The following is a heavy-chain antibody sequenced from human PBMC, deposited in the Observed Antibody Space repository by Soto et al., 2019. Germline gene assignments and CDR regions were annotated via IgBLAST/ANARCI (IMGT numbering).Heavy chain of an antibody. J-gene: IGHJ3*02. Sequence: EVQLLESGGGLVQPGGSLRLSCAASGFTFRNYAMSWVRQVPGKGLEWVSAISGSGGTTFYADSVKGRFTISRDNSRNALYLQMNSLRTADTAVYFCAHPRGFGVFDAYDIWGQGTMVTVSS. CDR1: GFTFRNYA. V-gene: IGHV3-23*01. D-gene: IGHD3-10*01. CDR3: AHPRGFGVFDAYDI. CDR2: ISGSGGTT.